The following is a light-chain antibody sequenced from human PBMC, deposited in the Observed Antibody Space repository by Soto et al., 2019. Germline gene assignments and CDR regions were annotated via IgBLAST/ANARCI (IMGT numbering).Light chain of an antibody. CDR1: SSDVGGYNY. Sequence: QSALTQPASVSGSPGQSITISCTGTSSDVGGYNYVSWYQQHPGKAPKLMIYEVSNRPSGVSNRFSGSKSGNTASLTISGLQAEDEADYYCSSYTSRSTVVFGGGTKVTV. CDR3: SSYTSRSTVV. CDR2: EVS. V-gene: IGLV2-14*01. J-gene: IGLJ2*01.